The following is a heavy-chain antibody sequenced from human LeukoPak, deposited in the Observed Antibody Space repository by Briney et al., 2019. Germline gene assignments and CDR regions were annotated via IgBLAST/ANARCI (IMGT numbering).Heavy chain of an antibody. J-gene: IGHJ4*02. D-gene: IGHD6-13*01. Sequence: PGGSLRLSCAASGFTFSSYIMHWVRQAPGKGLEWVAVISYDGSNKYYADSVKGRFTISRDDSKNTLYLQMNSLRAEDTAVYYCARAASIAAAGNFDYWGQGTLVTVSS. CDR1: GFTFSSYI. CDR3: ARAASIAAAGNFDY. V-gene: IGHV3-30*04. CDR2: ISYDGSNK.